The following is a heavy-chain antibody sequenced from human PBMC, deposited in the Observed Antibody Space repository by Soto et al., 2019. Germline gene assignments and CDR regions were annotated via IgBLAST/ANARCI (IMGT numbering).Heavy chain of an antibody. Sequence: GGSLRLSCGTSGFSFSSYVLHCVRQAPGKGLEWVAVLSYYERDKYYADSVKGRFTISRDNSKNTLYLQMNSLRAEDTAVYYCAREGSGDAYNAGGAMDYWGQGTLVTVSS. CDR2: LSYYERDK. CDR1: GFSFSSYV. D-gene: IGHD2-2*01. CDR3: AREGSGDAYNAGGAMDY. V-gene: IGHV3-30*03. J-gene: IGHJ4*02.